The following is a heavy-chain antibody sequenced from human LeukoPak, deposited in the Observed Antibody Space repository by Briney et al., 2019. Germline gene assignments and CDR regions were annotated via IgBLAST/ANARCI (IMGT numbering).Heavy chain of an antibody. V-gene: IGHV3-21*01. CDR2: ISSSSSYI. Sequence: GGSLRLSCAASGFTFSSYSMNWVRQAPGKGLEWVSSISSSSSYIYYADSVRGRFTISRDNAKNSLYLQMNSLRAEDTAVYYCARGNCSSTSCRYYYYYGMDVWGQGTTVTVSS. D-gene: IGHD2-2*01. CDR3: ARGNCSSTSCRYYYYYGMDV. CDR1: GFTFSSYS. J-gene: IGHJ6*02.